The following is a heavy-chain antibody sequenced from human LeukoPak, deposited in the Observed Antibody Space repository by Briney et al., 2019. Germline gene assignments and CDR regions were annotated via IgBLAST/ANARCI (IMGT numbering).Heavy chain of an antibody. CDR3: ARIAVAATVDY. V-gene: IGHV3-7*01. CDR2: IKQDGSEK. D-gene: IGHD6-19*01. J-gene: IGHJ4*02. CDR1: GFTFSSYW. Sequence: PGGSLRLSCAASGFTFSSYWMSWVRQAPGKGLEWVANIKQDGSEKYYVDSVKGRFTISGDSAKNSLYLQMNSLRAEDTAVYYCARIAVAATVDYWGQGTLVTVSS.